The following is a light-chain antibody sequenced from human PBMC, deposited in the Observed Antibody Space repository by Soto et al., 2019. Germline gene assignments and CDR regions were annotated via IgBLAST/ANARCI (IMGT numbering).Light chain of an antibody. CDR2: DAS. CDR1: QNINSY. Sequence: DIQMTQSPSSLSASVGDSVTITCRASQNINSYLNWYQQRPGKAPKLLIHDASILQSGVPSRFSGSGSGTEFARTINSLQPEDIATIYCQQTYSTPWTFGQGTKVEIK. CDR3: QQTYSTPWT. V-gene: IGKV1-39*01. J-gene: IGKJ1*01.